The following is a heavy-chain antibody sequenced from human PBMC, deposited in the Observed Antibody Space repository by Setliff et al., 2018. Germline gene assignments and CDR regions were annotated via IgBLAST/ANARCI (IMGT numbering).Heavy chain of an antibody. CDR3: ARGRGLEWLPESWFGP. CDR1: GDSINSGTYY. D-gene: IGHD3-3*01. V-gene: IGHV4-61*02. Sequence: SETLSLTCCVSGDSINSGTYYWSWFRQSAGKGLEWIGRIYTGGSTNYNPSLKSRVTISLDTSKNHFSLTLTSVTAADTAVYYCARGRGLEWLPESWFGPWGQGTLVTVSS. J-gene: IGHJ5*02. CDR2: IYTGGST.